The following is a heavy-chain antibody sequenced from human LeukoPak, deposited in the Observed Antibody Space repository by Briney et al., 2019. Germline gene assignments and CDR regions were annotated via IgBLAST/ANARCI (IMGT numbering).Heavy chain of an antibody. Sequence: SETLSLTCAVYGGSFSGYYWSWIRQPPGEGLEWIGEINHSGSTNYNPSLKSRVTISVDTSKNQFSLKLSSVTAADTAVYYCARGYHHPGIAAADPGFDYWGQGTLVTVSS. CDR1: GGSFSGYY. CDR2: INHSGST. V-gene: IGHV4-34*01. J-gene: IGHJ4*02. D-gene: IGHD6-13*01. CDR3: ARGYHHPGIAAADPGFDY.